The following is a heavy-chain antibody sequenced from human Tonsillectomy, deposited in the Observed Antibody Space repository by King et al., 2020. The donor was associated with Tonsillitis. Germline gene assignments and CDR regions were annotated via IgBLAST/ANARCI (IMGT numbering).Heavy chain of an antibody. V-gene: IGHV5-51*01. Sequence: MQLVQSGAEVKKPGESLKISCKGSGYSFSSYWIGWVRQMPGKGLEWMGIIYPGDSDTRYGPSFQGQVTISADKSTSTAYLQWSSLKASDTAIYYCARRRDRDYHYYYYGMDVWGQGTTVTVSS. D-gene: IGHD4/OR15-4a*01. CDR3: ARRRDRDYHYYYYGMDV. CDR1: GYSFSSYW. J-gene: IGHJ6*02. CDR2: IYPGDSDT.